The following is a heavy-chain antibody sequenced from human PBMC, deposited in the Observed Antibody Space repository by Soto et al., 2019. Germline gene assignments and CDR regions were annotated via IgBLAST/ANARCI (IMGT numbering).Heavy chain of an antibody. Sequence: TCAVYGGSFRGYYWTWIRQPPGTGLEWIGEINHSGSTNYNPSLKSRVTISVDTSRNQFSLNLNSVTAADTAVYYCARDLGEHYFDYWGQGTLVTVSS. J-gene: IGHJ4*02. D-gene: IGHD1-26*01. V-gene: IGHV4-34*09. CDR3: ARDLGEHYFDY. CDR2: INHSGST. CDR1: GGSFRGYY.